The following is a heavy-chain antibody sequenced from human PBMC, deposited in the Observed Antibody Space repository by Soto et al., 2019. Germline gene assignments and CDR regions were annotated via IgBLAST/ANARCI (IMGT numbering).Heavy chain of an antibody. CDR2: IYANGNT. V-gene: IGHV4-4*09. J-gene: IGHJ4*02. CDR1: GDSINNFY. Sequence: QVQLQESGPGLVKPSETLSLICTVSGDSINNFYWSWIRQSPGKGLEWIAYIYANGNTNHNPSLKRRVAISIDTSKSQFSLNLTSVTAADTAVYFCARGRSNGAFDSWGQGALVTVSP. D-gene: IGHD1-26*01. CDR3: ARGRSNGAFDS.